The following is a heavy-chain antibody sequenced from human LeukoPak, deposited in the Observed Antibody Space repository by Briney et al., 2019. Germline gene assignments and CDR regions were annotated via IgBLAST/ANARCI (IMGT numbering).Heavy chain of an antibody. CDR2: IIPIFGTA. V-gene: IGHV1-69*13. J-gene: IGHJ4*02. CDR1: GGTFSSYA. Sequence: GASVKVSCKASGGTFSSYAISWVRQAPGQGLEWMGGIIPIFGTANYAQKFQGRVTITADESTSTAYMELSSLRSEDTAVYYCARHGWATVTYYFDYWGQGTLVTVSS. CDR3: ARHGWATVTYYFDY. D-gene: IGHD4-17*01.